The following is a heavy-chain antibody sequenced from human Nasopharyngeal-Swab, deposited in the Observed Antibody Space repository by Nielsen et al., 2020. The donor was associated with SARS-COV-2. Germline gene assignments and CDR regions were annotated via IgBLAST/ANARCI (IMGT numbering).Heavy chain of an antibody. CDR3: ARPYDSSGYYD. CDR2: NYYSGST. V-gene: IGHV4-39*01. Sequence: LRLSCTVSGGTISSSRYYRGWSRQPPGKGLGWIGSNYYSGSTYNNPSLKSRVTISVDTSKNQFSLKLSSFTAADTAVYYCARPYDSSGYYDWGQGTLVTVSS. D-gene: IGHD3-22*01. CDR1: GGTISSSRYY. J-gene: IGHJ4*02.